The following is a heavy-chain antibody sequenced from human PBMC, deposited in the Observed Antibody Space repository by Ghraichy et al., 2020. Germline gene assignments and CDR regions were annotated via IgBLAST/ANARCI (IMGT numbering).Heavy chain of an antibody. V-gene: IGHV4-39*01. J-gene: IGHJ5*02. Sequence: SETLSLTCTVSGGSIISNDYWGWIRQTPGKGLEWLGSVYYSGSPSHNPSLKSRVTISVDTSRNQFSLRLTSVSAADTAVYYCARNTSGSYFDPWGQGIWVTVSS. CDR2: VYYSGSP. CDR3: ARNTSGSYFDP. CDR1: GGSIISNDY. D-gene: IGHD3-10*01.